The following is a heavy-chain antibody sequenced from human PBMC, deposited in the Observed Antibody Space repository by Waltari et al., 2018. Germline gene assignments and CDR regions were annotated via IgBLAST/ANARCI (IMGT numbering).Heavy chain of an antibody. J-gene: IGHJ4*02. CDR3: ARRFDS. CDR2: ISGSGTTI. V-gene: IGHV3-48*03. CDR1: GFTFRSYG. Sequence: EVQLVASGGGLVQPGGSLSLSCPASGFTFRSYGMNWVRQAPGKGLEWISYISGSGTTIYYADSVKGRFTISRDDAENSLYLQMNSLRAEDTALYYCARRFDSRGQGTRVTVSS.